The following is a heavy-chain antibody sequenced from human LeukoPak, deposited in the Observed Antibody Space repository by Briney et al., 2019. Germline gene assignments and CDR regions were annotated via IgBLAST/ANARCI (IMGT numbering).Heavy chain of an antibody. CDR2: IYHSGST. Sequence: PSQTLSLTYAVSGGSISSGGYSWSWIRQPPGKGLEWIGYIYHSGSTYYNPSLKSRVTISVDRSKNQFSLKLSSVTAADTAVYYCAGGYSYGYDYWGQGTLVTVSS. J-gene: IGHJ4*02. V-gene: IGHV4-30-2*01. D-gene: IGHD5-18*01. CDR3: AGGYSYGYDY. CDR1: GGSISSGGYS.